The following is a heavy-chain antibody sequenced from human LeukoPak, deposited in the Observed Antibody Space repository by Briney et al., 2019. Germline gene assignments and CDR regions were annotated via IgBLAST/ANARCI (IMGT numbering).Heavy chain of an antibody. J-gene: IGHJ3*02. V-gene: IGHV3-30*18. D-gene: IGHD4-23*01. Sequence: GRSLRLSCAASGFTFSSYGMHWVRQAPGKGLEWVAVISYDGSNKYYADSVKGRFTISRDNSKNTLYLQMNSLRAEDTAVYHCANDYGGNSVRVAFDIWGQGTMVTVSS. CDR1: GFTFSSYG. CDR2: ISYDGSNK. CDR3: ANDYGGNSVRVAFDI.